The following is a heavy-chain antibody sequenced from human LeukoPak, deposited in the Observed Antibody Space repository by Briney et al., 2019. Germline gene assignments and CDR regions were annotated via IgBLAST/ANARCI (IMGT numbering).Heavy chain of an antibody. J-gene: IGHJ6*02. CDR2: ISAYNGNT. Sequence: ASVKVSCKASGYTFTSYGTSWVRQAPGQGLEWMGWISAYNGNTNYAQKLQGRVTMTTDTSTSTAYMELRSLRSDDTAVYYCARAYGSGSYYPYYYYYGMDVWGQGTTVTVSS. CDR3: ARAYGSGSYYPYYYYYGMDV. CDR1: GYTFTSYG. V-gene: IGHV1-18*01. D-gene: IGHD3-10*01.